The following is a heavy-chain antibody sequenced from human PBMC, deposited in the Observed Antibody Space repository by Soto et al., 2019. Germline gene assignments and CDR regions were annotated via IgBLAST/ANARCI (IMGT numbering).Heavy chain of an antibody. D-gene: IGHD3-22*01. V-gene: IGHV3-53*02. CDR1: GFTVSSNY. J-gene: IGHJ6*02. CDR3: ARGPSRDTYYYDSSGYYGCYYGMDV. Sequence: EVQLVETGGGLIQPGGSLRLSCAASGFTVSSNYMSWVRQAPGKGLEWVSVIYSGGSTYYADSVKGRFTISRDNSKNTLYLQMNSLRAEDTAVYYCARGPSRDTYYYDSSGYYGCYYGMDVWGQGTTVTVSS. CDR2: IYSGGST.